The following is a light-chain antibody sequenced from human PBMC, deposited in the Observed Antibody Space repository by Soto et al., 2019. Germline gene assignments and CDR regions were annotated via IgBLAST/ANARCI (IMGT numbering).Light chain of an antibody. CDR2: EVR. Sequence: QSALTQPASVSGSPGQSITIACTGTTRDVGSYNLVSWYQQRPGEAPKLIISEVRNRPSGISYRFTGSKSGNTASLTISGLQAEDEADYYFSSYTTTSTLVFGGGTKVTVL. CDR1: TRDVGSYNL. J-gene: IGLJ3*02. CDR3: SSYTTTSTLV. V-gene: IGLV2-14*01.